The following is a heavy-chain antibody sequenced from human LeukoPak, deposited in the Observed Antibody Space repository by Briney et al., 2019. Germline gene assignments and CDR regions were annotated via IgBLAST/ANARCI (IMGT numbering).Heavy chain of an antibody. CDR3: ATNRGGNNLEPFDY. V-gene: IGHV1-24*01. CDR1: GYTLTELS. CDR2: FDPEDGET. D-gene: IGHD4-23*01. Sequence: ASVKVSCKVSGYTLTELSMHWVRQAPGKGLEWMGGFDPEDGETIYAQKFQGRVTMTEDTSTDTAYMELSSLRSEDTAVYYCATNRGGNNLEPFDYWGQGTLVTVSS. J-gene: IGHJ4*02.